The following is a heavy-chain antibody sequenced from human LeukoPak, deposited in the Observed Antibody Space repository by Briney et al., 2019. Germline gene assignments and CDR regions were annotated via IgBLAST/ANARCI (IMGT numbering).Heavy chain of an antibody. V-gene: IGHV1-69*13. CDR2: IIPIFGTA. D-gene: IGHD3-10*01. J-gene: IGHJ2*01. Sequence: AASVKVSCKASGGTFSSYAISWVRQAPGQGLEWMGGIIPIFGTANYAQKFQGRVTITADESTSTAYMELSSLRSEDTAVYYCARIHRTYYYGSGTRGWDWYFDLWGRGTLVTVSS. CDR3: ARIHRTYYYGSGTRGWDWYFDL. CDR1: GGTFSSYA.